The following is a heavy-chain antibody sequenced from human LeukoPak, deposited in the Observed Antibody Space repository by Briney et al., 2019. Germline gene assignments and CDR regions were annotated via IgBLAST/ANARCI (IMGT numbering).Heavy chain of an antibody. CDR2: INHTSGGT. Sequence: ASVKVSCKASGYTFTGYYMHWVRQAPGQGLEWMGWINHTSGGTNYAQKFQGRVTMTRDTSISTAYMELSMLRSDDTAVYYCARDVWYSSGYGYYYYMDVWGKGTTVTVSS. J-gene: IGHJ6*03. CDR3: ARDVWYSSGYGYYYYMDV. D-gene: IGHD6-19*01. V-gene: IGHV1-2*02. CDR1: GYTFTGYY.